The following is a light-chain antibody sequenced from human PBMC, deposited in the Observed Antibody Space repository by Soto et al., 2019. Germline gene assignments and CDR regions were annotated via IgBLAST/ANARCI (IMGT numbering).Light chain of an antibody. J-gene: IGLJ2*01. CDR3: AAWDDTLKVLV. V-gene: IGLV1-47*01. CDR1: SSNIGSNY. Sequence: QSVLTQPPSASGTPGQRVTISCSGSSSNIGSNYVYWYQQVPGTAPRLLMYRASQRPSGVPDRFSGSKSGTSASLAISGLRSEDEADYYCAAWDDTLKVLVFGGGTKLTVL. CDR2: RAS.